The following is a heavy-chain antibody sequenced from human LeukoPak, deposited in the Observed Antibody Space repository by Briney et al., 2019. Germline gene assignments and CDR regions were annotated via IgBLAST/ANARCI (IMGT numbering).Heavy chain of an antibody. CDR3: ARGPNNLGYYYYGMDV. V-gene: IGHV4-59*01. CDR1: GGSISSYY. J-gene: IGHJ6*02. D-gene: IGHD7-27*01. Sequence: HSETLSLTCTVSGGSISSYYWSWIRQPPGKGLEWVGYIYYSGSTNYNPSLKSRVTISVDTSKNQFSLKLSSVTAADTAVYYCARGPNNLGYYYYGMDVWGQGTTVTVSS. CDR2: IYYSGST.